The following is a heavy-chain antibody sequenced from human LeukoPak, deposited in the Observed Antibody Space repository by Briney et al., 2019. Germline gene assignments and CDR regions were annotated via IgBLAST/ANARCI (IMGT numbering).Heavy chain of an antibody. Sequence: GASVKVSCKASGYTFTGYYMHWVRQAPGQGLEWMGWINPNSGGTNYAQKFQGRVTMTRDTSISTAYMELSRLRSDDTAVYYCAREKNPLGSYYYMDVWGKGTTVTVSS. J-gene: IGHJ6*03. D-gene: IGHD7-27*01. CDR2: INPNSGGT. V-gene: IGHV1-2*02. CDR1: GYTFTGYY. CDR3: AREKNPLGSYYYMDV.